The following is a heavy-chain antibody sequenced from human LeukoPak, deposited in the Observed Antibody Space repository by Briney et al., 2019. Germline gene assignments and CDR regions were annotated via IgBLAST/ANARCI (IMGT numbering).Heavy chain of an antibody. CDR2: INPNSGGT. D-gene: IGHD2-2*03. V-gene: IGHV1-2*02. Sequence: ASVKVSCKASGYTFTGHYMHWVRQAPGQGLEWMGWINPNSGGTRYTQKFQGRVTLTRDTSISTAYMELSRLTSDDTAVYYCARVTQYGSSQGDYWGQGTLVTVSS. CDR1: GYTFTGHY. J-gene: IGHJ4*02. CDR3: ARVTQYGSSQGDY.